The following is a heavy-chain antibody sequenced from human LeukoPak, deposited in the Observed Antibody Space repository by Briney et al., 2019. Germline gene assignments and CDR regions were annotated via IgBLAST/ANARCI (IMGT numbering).Heavy chain of an antibody. D-gene: IGHD5-24*01. CDR3: ARDGGRRDDY. V-gene: IGHV3-23*01. J-gene: IGHJ4*02. Sequence: PGGSLRLSCVASGFTFSNYAMSWVRQAPGKGLEYVSPISASGLSTYYTDSVRGRFTNSRDNSKNTLYLQMHSLRAEDAAVYYCARDGGRRDDYWGQGTLVTVSS. CDR1: GFTFSNYA. CDR2: ISASGLST.